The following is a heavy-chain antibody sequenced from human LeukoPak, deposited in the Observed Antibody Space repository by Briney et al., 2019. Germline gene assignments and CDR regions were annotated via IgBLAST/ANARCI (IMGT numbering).Heavy chain of an antibody. V-gene: IGHV1-69*13. D-gene: IGHD2-2*01. CDR2: ITPIFGTA. Sequence: SVKVSCKASGGTFSSYAISWVRQAPGQGLEWMGGITPIFGTANYAQKFQGRVTITADESTSTAYMELSSLRSEDTAVYYCTGRYCSSTSCQGWFDPWGQGTLVTVSS. CDR3: TGRYCSSTSCQGWFDP. J-gene: IGHJ5*02. CDR1: GGTFSSYA.